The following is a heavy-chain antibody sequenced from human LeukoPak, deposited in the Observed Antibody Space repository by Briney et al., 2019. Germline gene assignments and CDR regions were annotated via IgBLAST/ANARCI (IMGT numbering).Heavy chain of an antibody. Sequence: PGGSLRLSCAASGFTFRSYGMHWVRQVPGKGLEWVAVIWYDGSNKYYADSVTGRLTISRDNAKNTLYLQMNSLRAEDTAVYYCARDTVLLWFGDSIRGMDVWGQGTTVTVSS. CDR1: GFTFRSYG. CDR2: IWYDGSNK. D-gene: IGHD3-10*01. J-gene: IGHJ6*02. V-gene: IGHV3-33*01. CDR3: ARDTVLLWFGDSIRGMDV.